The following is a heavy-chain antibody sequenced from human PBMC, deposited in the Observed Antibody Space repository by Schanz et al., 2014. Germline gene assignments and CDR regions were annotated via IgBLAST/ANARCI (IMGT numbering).Heavy chain of an antibody. CDR2: FKSNVDGGTT. CDR3: TDGSAR. J-gene: IGHJ4*02. V-gene: IGHV3-15*01. Sequence: EVQLVESGGGLVQRGGSLRLSCAASGFSISDAWMHWVRQAPGKGLEWVGRFKSNVDGGTTDYAAPVKGRFTISRDDSKNTLSLQMNSLKTEDTAVYYCTDGSARWGQGTLVTVSS. D-gene: IGHD3-22*01. CDR1: GFSISDAW.